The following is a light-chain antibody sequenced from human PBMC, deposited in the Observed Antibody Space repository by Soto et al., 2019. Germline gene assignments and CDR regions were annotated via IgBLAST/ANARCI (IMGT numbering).Light chain of an antibody. CDR2: AAS. CDR1: QGISSY. V-gene: IGKV1-8*01. CDR3: QQYYSYPSLT. Sequence: AIRMTQSPSSFSASTGDRVTITCRASQGISSYLAWYQQKPGKAPKLLIYAASTLPSGVPSRFSGSGSGTDFPLTISCLQSEDFATYYCQQYYSYPSLTFGGGTKVEIK. J-gene: IGKJ4*01.